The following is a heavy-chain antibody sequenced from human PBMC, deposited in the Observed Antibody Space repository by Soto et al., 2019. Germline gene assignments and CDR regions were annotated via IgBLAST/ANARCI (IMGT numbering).Heavy chain of an antibody. V-gene: IGHV3-30*18. J-gene: IGHJ5*02. D-gene: IGHD1-1*01. CDR1: GFSFSTFG. Sequence: QVQLVESGGGVVQPGRSLRLSCAASGFSFSTFGMHWVRQAPGKGLEWLAGMLYDGTNIHYADSVKGRFTISRDSSKNTGYLEMNNIRAEVTADYFCAKDDGTGSWGQGILVTVSS. CDR2: MLYDGTNI. CDR3: AKDDGTGS.